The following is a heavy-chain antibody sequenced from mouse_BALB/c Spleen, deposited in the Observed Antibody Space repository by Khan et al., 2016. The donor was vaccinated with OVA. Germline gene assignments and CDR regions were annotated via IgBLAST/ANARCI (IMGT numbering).Heavy chain of an antibody. V-gene: IGHV2-9*02. D-gene: IGHD1-3*01. CDR2: IWAGGST. Sequence: VELVESGPGLVAPSQSLSITCPFSGFSLPSYGLHWVRHPPGKGLEWLGVIWAGGSTNYNSALMSRLSISKDNSKSQVFLKMNSLQTDDTAMYYCARLEDIWGQGTTLTVSS. J-gene: IGHJ2*01. CDR1: GFSLPSYG. CDR3: ARLEDI.